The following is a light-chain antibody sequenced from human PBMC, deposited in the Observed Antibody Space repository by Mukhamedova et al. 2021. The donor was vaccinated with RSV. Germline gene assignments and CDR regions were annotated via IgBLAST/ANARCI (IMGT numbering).Light chain of an antibody. V-gene: IGKV1-39*01. CDR2: TAS. J-gene: IGKJ5*01. Sequence: WYQRRVHGKAPKLLISTASSLQSGVPSRFSGSGSGTDFTLTISSLQPEDFATYYCQQSYTIPTFGQGTRLEI. CDR3: QQSYTIPT.